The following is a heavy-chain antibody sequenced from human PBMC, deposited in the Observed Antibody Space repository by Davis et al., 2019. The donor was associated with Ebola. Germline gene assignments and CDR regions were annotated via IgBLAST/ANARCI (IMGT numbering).Heavy chain of an antibody. V-gene: IGHV3-48*02. CDR3: ARDGGRTFDL. J-gene: IGHJ3*01. Sequence: GESLKISCVASGFAFRSSSMDWVRQTPGKGLEWLAYIFSTSDTIYYADSVKGRFTISRDNAKNAVYLQMNNLRDEDTGVYDCARDGGRTFDLWGQGTTVNVSS. CDR1: GFAFRSSS. CDR2: IFSTSDTI. D-gene: IGHD3-16*01.